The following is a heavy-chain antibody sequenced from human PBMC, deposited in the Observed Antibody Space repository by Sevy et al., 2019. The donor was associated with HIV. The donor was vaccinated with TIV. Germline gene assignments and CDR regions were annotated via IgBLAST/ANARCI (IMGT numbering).Heavy chain of an antibody. Sequence: SETLSLTCTVSGGSISSYYWSWIRQPAGKGLEWLGRIYTSGSTNYNPSLKSRVTMSVDTSKNQFSLKLSSVTAADTAVYYCAREGAAAGDYYYYGMDVWGQGTTVTVSS. CDR2: IYTSGST. V-gene: IGHV4-4*07. CDR3: AREGAAAGDYYYYGMDV. CDR1: GGSISSYY. D-gene: IGHD6-13*01. J-gene: IGHJ6*02.